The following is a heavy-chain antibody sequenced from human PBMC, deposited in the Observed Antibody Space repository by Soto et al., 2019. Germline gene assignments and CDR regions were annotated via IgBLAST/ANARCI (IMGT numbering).Heavy chain of an antibody. CDR3: ARERGYSYGYPPLFDY. J-gene: IGHJ4*02. CDR1: GYTFTGYY. Sequence: ASVKVSCKASGYTFTGYYMHWVRQAPGQGLEWMGWINPNSGGTNYAQKFQGRVTMTRDTSISTAYMELSRLRSDDTAVCYCARERGYSYGYPPLFDYWGQGTLVTVSS. V-gene: IGHV1-2*02. CDR2: INPNSGGT. D-gene: IGHD5-18*01.